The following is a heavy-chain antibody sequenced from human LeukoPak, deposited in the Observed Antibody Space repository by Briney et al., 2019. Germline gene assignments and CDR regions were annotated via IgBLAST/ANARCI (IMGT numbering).Heavy chain of an antibody. V-gene: IGHV3-15*04. CDR1: GFTFSNAW. CDR2: MESKSDGGST. Sequence: GGSLRLSCAGSGFTFSNAWMSWVRQAPGKGLEWVGRMESKSDGGSTDYAAPVKGRFTISRDDSKHTLFLQITSLKTEDTAVYYCTTLDGDYAPDYWGQGTLVTVSS. J-gene: IGHJ4*02. CDR3: TTLDGDYAPDY. D-gene: IGHD4-17*01.